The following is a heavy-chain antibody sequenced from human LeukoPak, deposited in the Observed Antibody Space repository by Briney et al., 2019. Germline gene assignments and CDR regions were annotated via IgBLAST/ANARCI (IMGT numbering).Heavy chain of an antibody. J-gene: IGHJ4*02. Sequence: PSETLSLTCSVSGGSISSYYWSWIRQPPGRGLEWSGYIYYSGSTNYNPSLKSRVTISVDTSKNLFSLKLSSVTAADTAVFYCARHLSDHYDSSGYYFDSWGQGTLVTVSS. D-gene: IGHD3-22*01. V-gene: IGHV4-59*08. CDR2: IYYSGST. CDR1: GGSISSYY. CDR3: ARHLSDHYDSSGYYFDS.